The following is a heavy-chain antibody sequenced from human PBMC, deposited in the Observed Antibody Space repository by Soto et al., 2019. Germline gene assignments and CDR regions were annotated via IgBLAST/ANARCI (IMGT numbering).Heavy chain of an antibody. CDR2: ISAYNGNT. V-gene: IGHV1-18*04. D-gene: IGHD3-3*01. CDR1: GYTXTSYG. Sequence: SXKVSFKASGYTXTSYGISLVRQAPGQGLEWMGWISAYNGNTNYAQKLQGRVTMTTDTSTRTAYMELRSLRSYDTAVYYFALTYYDFWSGPPPIYYSYGMDVWGQGTTVTVS. CDR3: ALTYYDFWSGPPPIYYSYGMDV. J-gene: IGHJ6*02.